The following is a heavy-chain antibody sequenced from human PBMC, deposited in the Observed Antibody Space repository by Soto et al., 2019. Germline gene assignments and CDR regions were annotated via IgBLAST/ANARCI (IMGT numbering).Heavy chain of an antibody. D-gene: IGHD5-12*01. CDR3: AKDRIAGLPYYYYYGMDV. CDR2: ISYDGSNK. CDR1: GFTFSSYG. V-gene: IGHV3-30*18. Sequence: GGSLRLSCAASGFTFSSYGMHWVRQAPGKGLEWVAVISYDGSNKYYADSVKGRFTISRDNSKNTLYLQMNSLRAEDTAVYYCAKDRIAGLPYYYYYGMDVWGQGTTVTVSS. J-gene: IGHJ6*02.